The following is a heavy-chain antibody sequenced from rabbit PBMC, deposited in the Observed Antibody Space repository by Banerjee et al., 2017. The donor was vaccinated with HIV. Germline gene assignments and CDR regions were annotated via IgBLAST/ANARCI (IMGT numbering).Heavy chain of an antibody. Sequence: GKGLEWIGCIYAGSRGGTWYASWAKGRFTISKTSWTTVTLQMTSLTAADTASYFCARDLAGVIGWNFNLWGPGTLVTVS. V-gene: IGHV1S40*01. J-gene: IGHJ4*01. D-gene: IGHD4-1*01. CDR2: IYAGSRGGT. CDR3: ARDLAGVIGWNFNL.